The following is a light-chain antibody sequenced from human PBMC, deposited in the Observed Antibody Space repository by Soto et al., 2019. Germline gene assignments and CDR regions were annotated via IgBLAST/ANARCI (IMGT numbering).Light chain of an antibody. CDR3: SSYTSSSTLV. J-gene: IGLJ1*01. CDR2: EVT. Sequence: QSALTQPPSASGSPGQSVTFSCTGTSSDIGDYNYVSWYQQHPGKAPKLMIYEVTKRPSGVSNRFSGSKSGNTASLTISGLQAEDEADYYCSSYTSSSTLVFGTGTKVTVL. V-gene: IGLV2-14*01. CDR1: SSDIGDYNY.